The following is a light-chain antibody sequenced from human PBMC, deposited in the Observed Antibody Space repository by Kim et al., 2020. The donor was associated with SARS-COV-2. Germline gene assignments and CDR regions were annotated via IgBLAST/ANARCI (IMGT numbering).Light chain of an antibody. CDR2: GAS. CDR1: QDITNC. J-gene: IGKJ1*01. V-gene: IGKV1-33*01. CDR3: QQYDNLPWT. Sequence: DIQMTQSPSSLSASVGDRVTITCQASQDITNCLNWYQQKPGRAPKLLFYGASNLATGVPSRFSGSGSGTDFTFTITSLQPEDIATYYCQQYDNLPWTFGQGTKVDIK.